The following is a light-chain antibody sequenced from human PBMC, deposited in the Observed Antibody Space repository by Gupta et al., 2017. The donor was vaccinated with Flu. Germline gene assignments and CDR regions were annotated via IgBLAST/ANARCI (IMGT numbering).Light chain of an antibody. V-gene: IGKV1-5*03. CDR1: QSISSW. CDR2: KAS. Sequence: DIQMTQSPSTLSASVGDRLTITCRASQSISSWLAWYQQKPGKAPKLLIYKASSLESGVPSRFSGSGSGTEFTLTISSLQPDDFATYYCKQYNSYPLTFGGGTKVEIK. J-gene: IGKJ4*01. CDR3: KQYNSYPLT.